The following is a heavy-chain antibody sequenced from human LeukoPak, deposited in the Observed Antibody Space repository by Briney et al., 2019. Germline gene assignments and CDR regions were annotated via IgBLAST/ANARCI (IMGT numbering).Heavy chain of an antibody. J-gene: IGHJ3*02. CDR1: GFTFSSYA. D-gene: IGHD2-15*01. CDR2: ISGSGGNT. Sequence: GGSLRLSCAASGFTFSSYAMSWVRQAPGKGLEWVSAISGSGGNTYYADSVKGRFTISRDNSKNTLYLQMSSLRAEDTAVYYCAKSQFIVVVVAAGGVGAFDIWGQGTMVTVSS. CDR3: AKSQFIVVVVAAGGVGAFDI. V-gene: IGHV3-23*01.